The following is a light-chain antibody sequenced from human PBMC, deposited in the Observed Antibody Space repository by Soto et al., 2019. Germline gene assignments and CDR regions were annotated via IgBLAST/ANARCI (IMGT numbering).Light chain of an antibody. Sequence: EIVMTQSPATLSVSPGERATLSCRASQSVSSNLAWYQQKPGQAPRLLIYGASTRATGIPARCSGSGSGTEFTLTISSLQSEDFAFYYCQQYNNWPYTFGQGTKLEIK. V-gene: IGKV3-15*01. CDR2: GAS. J-gene: IGKJ2*01. CDR1: QSVSSN. CDR3: QQYNNWPYT.